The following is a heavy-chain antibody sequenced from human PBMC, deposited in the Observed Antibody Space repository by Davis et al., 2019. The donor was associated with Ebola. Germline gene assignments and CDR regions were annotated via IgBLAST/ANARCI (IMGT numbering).Heavy chain of an antibody. V-gene: IGHV3-30*03. CDR2: MSFDGYSR. CDR1: EFTFRTSI. CDR3: VRESGTSGRCGWFDP. J-gene: IGHJ5*02. D-gene: IGHD6-19*01. Sequence: GESLKISCAASEFTFRTSIIHWVRQAPGEGLDWVAAMSFDGYSRYYADSVKGRFTISRDNSKSTVNLQMDSLRVDDTAVYYCVRESGTSGRCGWFDPWGQGTLVTVSS.